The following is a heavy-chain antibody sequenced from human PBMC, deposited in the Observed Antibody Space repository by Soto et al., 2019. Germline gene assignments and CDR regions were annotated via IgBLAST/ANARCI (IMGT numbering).Heavy chain of an antibody. V-gene: IGHV1-69*12. CDR3: ASHWGQTKRYYYYGMDV. Sequence: QVQLVQSGAEVKKRGSSVKVSCKASGGTFSSYAISWVRQAPGQGLEWMGGIIPIFGTADYAQNFQGRVTITADESTSTAYMERSRLRSEDTAVYYCASHWGQTKRYYYYGMDVWGQGTTVTVSS. CDR2: IIPIFGTA. J-gene: IGHJ6*02. D-gene: IGHD7-27*01. CDR1: GGTFSSYA.